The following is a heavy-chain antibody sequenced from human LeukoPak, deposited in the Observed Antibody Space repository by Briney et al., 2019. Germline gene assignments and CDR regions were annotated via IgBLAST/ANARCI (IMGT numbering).Heavy chain of an antibody. D-gene: IGHD2-8*01. J-gene: IGHJ5*02. CDR3: ARNSLPDIVLIPAIIDSCWFDP. CDR2: IYASGST. V-gene: IGHV4-4*07. Sequence: SETLSLTCTVSGVSISSYYWSWIRQPAGKGLEWIGHIYASGSTNYNPSLMSRVTMSAETSENQFFLKLSSVTAPDTAVYYCARNSLPDIVLIPAIIDSCWFDPGAQGTLVTVSS. CDR1: GVSISSYY.